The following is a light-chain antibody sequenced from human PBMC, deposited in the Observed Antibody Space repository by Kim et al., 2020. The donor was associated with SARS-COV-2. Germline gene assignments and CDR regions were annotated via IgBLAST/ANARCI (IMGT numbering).Light chain of an antibody. CDR2: YDS. Sequence: APGKPAGITGGGTNIGSKSVHWYQQKPGQAPVLVIYYDSDRPSGIPERFSGSKSGNTATLTISRVEAGDEADYYCQVWDSSSDHVVFGGGTQLTVL. CDR3: QVWDSSSDHVV. CDR1: NIGSKS. V-gene: IGLV3-21*04. J-gene: IGLJ2*01.